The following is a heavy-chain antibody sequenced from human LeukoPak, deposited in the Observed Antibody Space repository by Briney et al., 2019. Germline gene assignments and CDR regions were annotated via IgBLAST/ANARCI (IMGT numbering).Heavy chain of an antibody. CDR1: GFTFSSYA. CDR2: ISGSGGST. J-gene: IGHJ5*02. D-gene: IGHD5-24*01. V-gene: IGHV3-23*01. Sequence: GGSLRLSCSASGFTFSSYAMSWFRQAPEKPLKWVSAISGSGGSTYYADSVKGRFTISRDNSKNTLYLHMNSLRADDTAVYYCAKDFPGYNYHPPNWFDPWGQGTLVTVHS. CDR3: AKDFPGYNYHPPNWFDP.